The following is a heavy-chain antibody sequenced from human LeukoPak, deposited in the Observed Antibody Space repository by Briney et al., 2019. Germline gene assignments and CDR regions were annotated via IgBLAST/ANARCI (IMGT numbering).Heavy chain of an antibody. J-gene: IGHJ4*02. Sequence: GGSLRLSCAASGFTFDDYAMHWVRQAPGKGLEWVSGISWNSGTIGYADSVKGRFAISRDNAKNSLYLQMNSLRAEDTALYYCAKGEARGYSYGSDYWGQGTLVTVSS. CDR3: AKGEARGYSYGSDY. D-gene: IGHD5-18*01. CDR2: ISWNSGTI. CDR1: GFTFDDYA. V-gene: IGHV3-9*01.